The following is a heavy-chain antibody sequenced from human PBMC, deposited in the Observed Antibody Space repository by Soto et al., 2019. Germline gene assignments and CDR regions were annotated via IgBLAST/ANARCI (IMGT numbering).Heavy chain of an antibody. Sequence: GGSLRLSCAASGFTFDDYAMHWVRQAPGKGLEWVSGISWNSGSIGYADSVKGRFTISRDNAKNSLYLQMNSLRAEDTALYHCAKDIVSGAYYYGSGSYPAFDYWGQGTLVTVSS. J-gene: IGHJ4*02. CDR1: GFTFDDYA. CDR2: ISWNSGSI. D-gene: IGHD3-10*01. CDR3: AKDIVSGAYYYGSGSYPAFDY. V-gene: IGHV3-9*01.